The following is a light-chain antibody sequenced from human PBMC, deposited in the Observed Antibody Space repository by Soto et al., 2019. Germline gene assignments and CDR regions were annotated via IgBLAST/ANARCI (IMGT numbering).Light chain of an antibody. V-gene: IGKV1-5*01. CDR3: QQYNSYPYS. CDR1: QKIDSW. Sequence: DIQVTQSPSTLSASVGDRVTISCRASQKIDSWLAWYQQKPGKAPKLLIYDASSLESGVPSRFSGSGSGTEFTLTISSLQPDDFATYYCQQYNSYPYSFGPGTKVDIK. J-gene: IGKJ3*01. CDR2: DAS.